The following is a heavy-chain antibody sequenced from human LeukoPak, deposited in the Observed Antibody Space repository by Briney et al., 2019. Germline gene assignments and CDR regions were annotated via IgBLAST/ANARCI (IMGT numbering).Heavy chain of an antibody. CDR3: ARVRPVAGTKFRKYFDY. D-gene: IGHD6-19*01. CDR2: INHSGST. Sequence: SETLSLTCAVYGGSFSGYYWSLIRQPPGKGLEWIGEINHSGSTNYNPSLKSRVTISVDTSKNQFSLKLSSVTAADTAVYYCARVRPVAGTKFRKYFDYWGQGTLVTVSS. J-gene: IGHJ4*02. CDR1: GGSFSGYY. V-gene: IGHV4-34*01.